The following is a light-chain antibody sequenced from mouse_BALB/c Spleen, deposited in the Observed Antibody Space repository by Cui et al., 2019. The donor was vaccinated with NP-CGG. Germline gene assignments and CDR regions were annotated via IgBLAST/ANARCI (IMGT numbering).Light chain of an antibody. Sequence: QAVLSHASALTTSPRETVTLTCRSSTGAVTTSNYANWVQEKPDHLFTGLIGGTNNRAPGVPARFSGSLIGDKAALTITGAQTEDEAIYFCALWYSNHWVFGGGTKLTVL. J-gene: IGLJ1*01. CDR3: ALWYSNHWV. CDR1: TGAVTTSNY. CDR2: GTN. V-gene: IGLV1*01.